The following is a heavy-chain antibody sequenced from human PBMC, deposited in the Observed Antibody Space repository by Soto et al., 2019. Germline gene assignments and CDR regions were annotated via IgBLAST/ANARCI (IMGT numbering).Heavy chain of an antibody. V-gene: IGHV3-30*03. CDR2: ISNDGSSE. CDR3: AIQARGSYFAY. CDR1: GFTFNKYG. J-gene: IGHJ4*02. D-gene: IGHD3-16*01. Sequence: QVQLVESGGSVVQPGRSLRLSCAASGFTFNKYGMHWVRQAPGKGLEWVAAISNDGSSEYYADSVLGRFTISRDNPKNTLYLQMNSLKSEDTAVYSCAIQARGSYFAYWGQGTLVTVSS.